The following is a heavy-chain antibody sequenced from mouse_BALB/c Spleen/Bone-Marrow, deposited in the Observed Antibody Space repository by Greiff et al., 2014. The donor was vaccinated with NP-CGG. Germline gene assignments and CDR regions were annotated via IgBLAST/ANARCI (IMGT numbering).Heavy chain of an antibody. D-gene: IGHD2-1*01. CDR1: GYSFTTYW. V-gene: IGHV1-61*01. CDR3: AREKVYYGISWFAY. CDR2: IHPSDSET. Sequence: QVQLQQSGTEVVRPGASVKLSCKASGYSFTTYWMNWVKQRPGQGLEWIGMIHPSDSETRLNQKFKDKATLTADKSSSTAYMQINSPTSEDSAVYYCAREKVYYGISWFAYWGQGTLVTVSA. J-gene: IGHJ3*01.